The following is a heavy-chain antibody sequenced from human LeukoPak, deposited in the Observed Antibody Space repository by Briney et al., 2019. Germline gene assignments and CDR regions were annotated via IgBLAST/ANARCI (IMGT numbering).Heavy chain of an antibody. CDR2: ISGSGNRT. Sequence: GGSLRLSCAASGFTISSYAMNWVRQAPGKGLEWVSGISGSGNRTYYADSVKGRFTISRDNSKNTLYLQMNSLRAEDTAIYYCAKAALYRSGSYYAYYFDFWGQGTLVTVSS. CDR3: AKAALYRSGSYYAYYFDF. CDR1: GFTISSYA. J-gene: IGHJ4*02. D-gene: IGHD3-10*01. V-gene: IGHV3-23*01.